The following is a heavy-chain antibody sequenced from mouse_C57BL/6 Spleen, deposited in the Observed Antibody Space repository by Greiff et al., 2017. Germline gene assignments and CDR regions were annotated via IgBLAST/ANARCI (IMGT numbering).Heavy chain of an antibody. CDR3: ARAGTGWYIDV. CDR1: GFTFSDYY. Sequence: EVKLMESEGGLVQPGSSMKLSCTASGFTFSDYYMAWVRQVPEKGLEWVANINYDGSSTHYLDSLKSRFIITRDNAKNILYLQMSSLTSEDTASYYCARAGTGWYIDVWGTGTTVTVSS. J-gene: IGHJ1*03. V-gene: IGHV5-16*01. D-gene: IGHD4-1*01. CDR2: INYDGSST.